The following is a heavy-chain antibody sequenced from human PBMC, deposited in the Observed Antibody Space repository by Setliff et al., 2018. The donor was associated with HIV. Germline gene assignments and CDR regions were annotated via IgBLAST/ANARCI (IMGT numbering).Heavy chain of an antibody. Sequence: GGSLRLSCAASRFDFNNYWMCWVRQAPGKGLEWVAFIRYDGSNKYYADSVKGRFTISRDNAKSSLYLQMDSLRVEDTSVYYCWSGYTSGRWGQGTLVTVSS. CDR2: IRYDGSNK. J-gene: IGHJ4*02. V-gene: IGHV3-30*02. CDR1: RFDFNNYW. CDR3: WSGYTSGR. D-gene: IGHD3-3*01.